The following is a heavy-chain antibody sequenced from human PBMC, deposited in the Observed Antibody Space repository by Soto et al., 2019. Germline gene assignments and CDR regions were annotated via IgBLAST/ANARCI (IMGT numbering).Heavy chain of an antibody. D-gene: IGHD2-2*01. CDR1: GFTFRSYA. Sequence: GGSLRLSCAASGFTFRSYAMSWVRQAPGKGLEWVSAISGSGGSTYYADSVKGWFTISRDNSKNTLYLQMNSLRAEDTAVYYCAKDHIVVVPAANTFYYYYGMDVWGQGTTVTVSS. V-gene: IGHV3-23*01. CDR3: AKDHIVVVPAANTFYYYYGMDV. J-gene: IGHJ6*02. CDR2: ISGSGGST.